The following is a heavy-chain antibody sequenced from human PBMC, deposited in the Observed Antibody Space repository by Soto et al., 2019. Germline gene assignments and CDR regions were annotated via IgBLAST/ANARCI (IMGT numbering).Heavy chain of an antibody. CDR2: IYYSGST. D-gene: IGHD5-18*01. CDR1: GGSVSSGSYY. V-gene: IGHV4-61*01. J-gene: IGHJ4*02. CDR3: ARASGLSGYSYGLDY. Sequence: SETLSLTCTVSGGSVSSGSYYWSWIRQPPGKGLEWIGYIYYSGSTNYNPSLKSRVTISVDTSKNQFSLKLSSVTAADTAVYYCARASGLSGYSYGLDYWRQGTLVTVSS.